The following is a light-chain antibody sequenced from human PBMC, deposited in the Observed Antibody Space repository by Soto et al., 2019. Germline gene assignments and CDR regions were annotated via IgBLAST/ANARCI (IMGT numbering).Light chain of an antibody. CDR2: GTS. CDR3: QQYGSPPIT. CDR1: QSVSSTY. J-gene: IGKJ5*01. V-gene: IGKV3-20*01. Sequence: EVVLTQSPATLYLSPGERATLSCRASQSVSSTYLAWYQQQPGQAPRLLMSGTSNRATGTPDRFSGSGSGTDFTLTISRLEPEDFAVYYCQQYGSPPITFGQGTRLEIK.